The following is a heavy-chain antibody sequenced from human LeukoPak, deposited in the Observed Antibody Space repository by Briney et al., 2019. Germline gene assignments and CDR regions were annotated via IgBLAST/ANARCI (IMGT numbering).Heavy chain of an antibody. CDR1: GFTFSSYD. V-gene: IGHV3-13*01. CDR2: IGTAGDT. J-gene: IGHJ4*02. Sequence: GGSLRLSCAVSGFTFSSYDMHWVRQATGKGLEWVSAIGTAGDTYYPGSVKGRFTISRENAKNSLYLQMNSLRAGDTAVYYCARDGGYSGSSLLLDYWGQGTLVTVSS. CDR3: ARDGGYSGSSLLLDY. D-gene: IGHD1-26*01.